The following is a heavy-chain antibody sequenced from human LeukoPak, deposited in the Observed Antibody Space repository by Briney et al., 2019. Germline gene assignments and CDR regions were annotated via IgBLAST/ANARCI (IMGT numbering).Heavy chain of an antibody. D-gene: IGHD3-3*01. CDR2: ISGSTI. J-gene: IGHJ6*02. V-gene: IGHV3-11*01. Sequence: PGGSLRLSCAASGVTFSDYYMSWIRQAPGKGLEWVSYISGSTIYYADSVKGRFTISRDNAKNSLYPQMSSLRAEDTAVYYCARGRASDYDFWSGSYYYYYYGMDVWGQGTTVTVSS. CDR1: GVTFSDYY. CDR3: ARGRASDYDFWSGSYYYYYYGMDV.